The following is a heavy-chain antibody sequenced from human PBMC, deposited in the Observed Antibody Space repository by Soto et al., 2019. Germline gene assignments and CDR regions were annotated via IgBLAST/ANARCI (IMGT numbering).Heavy chain of an antibody. CDR3: TQVYGSGSWGWYFHS. CDR1: GFSLTTTGVG. CDR2: VFWDGGE. Sequence: QITLRESGPSLVKPTETLTLTCTFSGFSLTTTGVGVGWIRQPPGKALEWLAVVFWDGGERYSPSLKSRVTITKHTSKDQVVFTMTNMDPADTATYYCTQVYGSGSWGWYFHSWGQGTLVTVSS. D-gene: IGHD1-26*01. J-gene: IGHJ4*02. V-gene: IGHV2-5*02.